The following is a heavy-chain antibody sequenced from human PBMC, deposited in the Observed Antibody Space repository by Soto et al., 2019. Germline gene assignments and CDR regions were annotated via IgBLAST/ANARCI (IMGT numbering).Heavy chain of an antibody. V-gene: IGHV3-11*01. J-gene: IGHJ6*03. CDR3: ARGDYGDPPPNYYYYYMDV. CDR2: ISSSGSTI. Sequence: GGSLRLSCAASGFTFSDYYMSWIRQAPGKGLEWVSYISSSGSTIYYADSVKGRFTISRDNAKNSLYLQMNSLRAEDTAVYYCARGDYGDPPPNYYYYYMDVWGKGTSVTVSS. D-gene: IGHD4-17*01. CDR1: GFTFSDYY.